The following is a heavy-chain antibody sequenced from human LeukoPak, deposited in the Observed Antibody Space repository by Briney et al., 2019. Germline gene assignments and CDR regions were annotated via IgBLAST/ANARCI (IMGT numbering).Heavy chain of an antibody. V-gene: IGHV1-24*01. Sequence: ASVKVSCKVSGYTLTELSMHWVRQAPGKGLEWMGGFDPEDGETIYAQKFQGRVTMTEDTSTDTAYMELSSLRSEDTAVYYCARGMTTVTIADAFDIWGQGTMVTVSS. J-gene: IGHJ3*02. CDR2: FDPEDGET. CDR1: GYTLTELS. CDR3: ARGMTTVTIADAFDI. D-gene: IGHD4-11*01.